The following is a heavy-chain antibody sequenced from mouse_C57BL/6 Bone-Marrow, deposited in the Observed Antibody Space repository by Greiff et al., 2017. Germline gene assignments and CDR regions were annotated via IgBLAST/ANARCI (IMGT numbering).Heavy chain of an antibody. J-gene: IGHJ2*01. CDR3: TSPDY. V-gene: IGHV1-15*01. Sequence: LQESGAELVRPGASVTLSCKASGYTFTDYEMYWVKQTPVHGLEWIGAIDPETGGTAYNQKFKGKAILTADKSSSTAYMELRSLTSEDSAVYYCTSPDYWGQGTTLTVSS. CDR2: IDPETGGT. CDR1: GYTFTDYE.